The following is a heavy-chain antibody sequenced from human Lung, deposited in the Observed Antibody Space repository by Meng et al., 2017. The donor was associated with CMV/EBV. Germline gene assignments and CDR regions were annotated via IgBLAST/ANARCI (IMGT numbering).Heavy chain of an antibody. V-gene: IGHV1-18*01. D-gene: IGHD2-2*01. CDR1: GYTFTSYS. CDR2: ISPYDGNT. CDR3: ARERGYCGTTSCSYSFDY. Sequence: ASVXVSXKASGYTFTSYSIIWVRQAPGQGLEWMGWISPYDGNTNYAQTLQDRVTMTTDTPTSTAYMELRSLRSDDTAVYFCARERGYCGTTSCSYSFDYWGQGXLVTASS. J-gene: IGHJ4*02.